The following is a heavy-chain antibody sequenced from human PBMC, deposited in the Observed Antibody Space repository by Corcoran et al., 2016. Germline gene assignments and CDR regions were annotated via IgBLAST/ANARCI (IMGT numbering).Heavy chain of an antibody. V-gene: IGHV1-8*01. CDR1: GYTFTSYD. CDR3: ARWLVRRNWFDP. CDR2: MNPNSGNT. J-gene: IGHJ5*02. Sequence: QVQLVQSGAEVKKPGASVKVSCKASGYTFTSYDINWVRQATGQGLEWMGWMNPNSGNTGYAQKLQGRVTMTRNTSISRAYMELSSLRSEDTAVYYCARWLVRRNWFDPWGQGTLVTVSS. D-gene: IGHD6-19*01.